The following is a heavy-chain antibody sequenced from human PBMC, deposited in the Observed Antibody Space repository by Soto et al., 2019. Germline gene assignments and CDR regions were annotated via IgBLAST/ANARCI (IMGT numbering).Heavy chain of an antibody. D-gene: IGHD3-3*01. Sequence: QVQLQQWGAGLLKPSETLSLTCAVYGGSFSGYYWSWIRQPPGKGLEWIGEINHSGSTSYNPSLKSRVTISVDTSKNPFSLKLSSVTAADTAVYYCARGSTIYLYGMDVWGQGTTVTVSS. CDR2: INHSGST. CDR1: GGSFSGYY. J-gene: IGHJ6*02. V-gene: IGHV4-34*01. CDR3: ARGSTIYLYGMDV.